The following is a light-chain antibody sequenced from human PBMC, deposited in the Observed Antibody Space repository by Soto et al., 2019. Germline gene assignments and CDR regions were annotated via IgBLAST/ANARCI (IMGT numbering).Light chain of an antibody. Sequence: EIVMTQSPATLSVSPGERATLSCRASQSVSSNLAWYQQKPARAPRHLIYGASTRTTGIAARFSGSGSGREFTLTISSLLSEDFAVYYCQQYNNWSLYTFGHGTKVEIK. V-gene: IGKV3-15*01. CDR2: GAS. CDR1: QSVSSN. CDR3: QQYNNWSLYT. J-gene: IGKJ2*01.